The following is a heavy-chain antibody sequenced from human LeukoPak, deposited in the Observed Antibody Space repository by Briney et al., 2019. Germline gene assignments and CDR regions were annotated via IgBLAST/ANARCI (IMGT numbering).Heavy chain of an antibody. D-gene: IGHD6-13*01. CDR1: GFTFSSYA. CDR2: ISYDGSNK. V-gene: IGHV3-30-3*01. J-gene: IGHJ4*02. Sequence: GGSLRLSCAASGFTFSSYAMHWVRQAPGKGLEWVAVISYDGSNKYYADSVKGRFTISRDNSKNTLYLQMSSLRAEDTAVYYCARKYSSSWDYDYWGQGALVTVSS. CDR3: ARKYSSSWDYDY.